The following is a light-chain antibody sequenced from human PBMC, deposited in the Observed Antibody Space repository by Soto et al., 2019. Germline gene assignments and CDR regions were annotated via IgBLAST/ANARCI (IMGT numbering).Light chain of an antibody. Sequence: QSALTQPPSASGSPGQSVTISCTGTSSDVGGYNYVCWYQQHPGKAPKLMISEVSKRPSGVPDRFSGSKSGNTASLTVSGLQAEDEADYYCSSYAGSNNPWVFGGGTKLTV. V-gene: IGLV2-8*01. CDR1: SSDVGGYNY. CDR2: EVS. CDR3: SSYAGSNNPWV. J-gene: IGLJ3*02.